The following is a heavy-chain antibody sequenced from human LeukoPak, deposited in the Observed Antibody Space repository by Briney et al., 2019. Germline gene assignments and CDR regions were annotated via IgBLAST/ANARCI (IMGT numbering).Heavy chain of an antibody. CDR2: IKSKADGGTT. J-gene: IGHJ4*02. V-gene: IGHV3-15*01. D-gene: IGHD6-13*01. CDR1: GFTFTDAW. Sequence: GGSLRLSCAASGFTFTDAWMSWVRQAPGKGLEWVGRIKSKADGGTTDYAAPVKGRFTISRDDSKNTLYLQMNSLKTEDTAVYYCTTARSSWWGAFDYWGQGTLVTVSS. CDR3: TTARSSWWGAFDY.